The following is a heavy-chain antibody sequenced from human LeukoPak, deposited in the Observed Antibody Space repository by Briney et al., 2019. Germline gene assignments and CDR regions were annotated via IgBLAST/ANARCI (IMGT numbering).Heavy chain of an antibody. CDR2: IIPIFGTA. J-gene: IGHJ6*03. D-gene: IGHD3-10*01. CDR1: GYTFTSYG. Sequence: GASVKVSCKASGYTFTSYGISWVRQAPGQGLEWMGGIIPIFGTANYAQKFQGRVTITADESTSTAYMELSSLRSEDTAVYYCARDYYGSGRYTYYYYYYMDVWGKGTTVTVSS. CDR3: ARDYYGSGRYTYYYYYYMDV. V-gene: IGHV1-69*13.